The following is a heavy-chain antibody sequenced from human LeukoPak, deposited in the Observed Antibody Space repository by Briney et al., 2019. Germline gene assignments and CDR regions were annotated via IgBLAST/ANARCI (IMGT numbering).Heavy chain of an antibody. D-gene: IGHD3-9*01. CDR3: TRWYYDILTGYYHFDY. V-gene: IGHV1-2*06. CDR1: GYTFTGYY. Sequence: ASVKVSCKASGYTFTGYYMHWVRQAPGQGLDWMGRINPNSGGTNYAQKFQGRVTMTRDTSISTAYMELSRLRSDDTAVYYCTRWYYDILTGYYHFDYWGQGTLVTVSS. CDR2: INPNSGGT. J-gene: IGHJ4*02.